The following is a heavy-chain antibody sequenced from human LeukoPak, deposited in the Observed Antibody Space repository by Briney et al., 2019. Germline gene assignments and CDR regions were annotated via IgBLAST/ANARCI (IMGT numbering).Heavy chain of an antibody. CDR1: GGSISSGSYY. J-gene: IGHJ6*03. V-gene: IGHV4-61*02. CDR2: IYTSGST. D-gene: IGHD6-19*01. Sequence: SQTLSLTCTVSGGSISSGSYYWSWIRQPAGKGLEWIGRIYTSGSTNYNPSLKSRVTISVDTSKNQFSLKLSSVTAADTAVYYCARGGWSYYYYYYMDVWGKGTTVTVS. CDR3: ARGGWSYYYYYYMDV.